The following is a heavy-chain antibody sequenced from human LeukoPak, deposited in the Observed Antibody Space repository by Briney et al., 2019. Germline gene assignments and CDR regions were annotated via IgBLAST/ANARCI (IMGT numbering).Heavy chain of an antibody. Sequence: PGGSLRLSCAASGFTFSSYAMSRVRQAPGKGLEWVSAISGSGGSTYYADSVKGRFTISRDISKNTLYLQMNSLRAEDAALYYCAKDPSLDYGDYVSAFDIWGQGTMVTVSS. D-gene: IGHD4-17*01. CDR1: GFTFSSYA. CDR3: AKDPSLDYGDYVSAFDI. CDR2: ISGSGGST. J-gene: IGHJ3*02. V-gene: IGHV3-23*01.